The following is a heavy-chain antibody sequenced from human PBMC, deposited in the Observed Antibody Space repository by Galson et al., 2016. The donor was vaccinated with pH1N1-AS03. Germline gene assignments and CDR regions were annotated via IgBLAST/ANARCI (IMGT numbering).Heavy chain of an antibody. J-gene: IGHJ6*02. CDR1: GFGVSGNA. CDR3: AKDLFWMSAMDV. D-gene: IGHD1-1*01. Sequence: SCAASGFGVSGNAMTWVRQAPGKGLEWVSSIGSDLKTHYANSVKGRFSISKDNSKNTVYLQMDSLRAEDTALYYCAKDLFWMSAMDVWGQGTTVTVSS. CDR2: IGSDLKT. V-gene: IGHV3-23*01.